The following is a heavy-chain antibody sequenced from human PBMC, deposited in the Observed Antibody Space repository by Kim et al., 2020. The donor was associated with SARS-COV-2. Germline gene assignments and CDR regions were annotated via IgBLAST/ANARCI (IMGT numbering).Heavy chain of an antibody. CDR2: SS. D-gene: IGHD3-10*01. Sequence: SSNYNPSLKSRVTISVDTSKNQFSLKLSSVTAADTAVYYCARVGGAALDYWGQGTLVTVSS. V-gene: IGHV4-59*01. J-gene: IGHJ4*02. CDR3: ARVGGAALDY.